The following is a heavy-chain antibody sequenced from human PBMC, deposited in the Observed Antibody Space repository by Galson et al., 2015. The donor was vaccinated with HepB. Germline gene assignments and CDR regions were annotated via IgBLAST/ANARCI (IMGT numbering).Heavy chain of an antibody. J-gene: IGHJ4*01. D-gene: IGHD6-19*01. V-gene: IGHV3-23*01. Sequence: SLRLSCAASGFTFSYYAMSWVRQAPGKGLEWVSAITPSGDNTYSADSMKGRFNTSRDNSKNTLFLQMNSLRADDTAIYFCAKVFPEKTDGWYRQALYYFASWGHGTRVTVSS. CDR2: ITPSGDNT. CDR3: AKVFPEKTDGWYRQALYYFAS. CDR1: GFTFSYYA.